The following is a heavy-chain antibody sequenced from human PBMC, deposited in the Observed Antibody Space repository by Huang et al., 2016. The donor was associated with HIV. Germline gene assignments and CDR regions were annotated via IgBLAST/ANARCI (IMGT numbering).Heavy chain of an antibody. V-gene: IGHV4-61*09. CDR1: GGSISTGNYD. Sequence: QVQLQESGPGLVKPSETLSLTCTVSGGSISTGNYDWSWIWQPAGKGLEWVGHLSTGGSANYNPSLKSRVTISLDTSKTQFSLKLSSVTAADSAVYYCARVESGYYDAFDIWGPGTTVTVSS. J-gene: IGHJ3*02. D-gene: IGHD3-3*01. CDR3: ARVESGYYDAFDI. CDR2: LSTGGSA.